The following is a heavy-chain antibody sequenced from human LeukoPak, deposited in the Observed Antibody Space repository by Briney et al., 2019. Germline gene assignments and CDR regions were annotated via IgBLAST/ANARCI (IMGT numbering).Heavy chain of an antibody. Sequence: SETLSLTCAVSGGSISSSNWWSWVRQPPGKGLEWIGEIYHSGSTNYNPSLKSRVTISVDKSKNQFSLKLSSVTAADTAVYYCARSCSSTSCYDWDYWYFDLWGRGTLVTVSS. CDR3: ARSCSSTSCYDWDYWYFDL. CDR2: IYHSGST. V-gene: IGHV4-4*02. J-gene: IGHJ2*01. CDR1: GGSISSSNW. D-gene: IGHD2-2*01.